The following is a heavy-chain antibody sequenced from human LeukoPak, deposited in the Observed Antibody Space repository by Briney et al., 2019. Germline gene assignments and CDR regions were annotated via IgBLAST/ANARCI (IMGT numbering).Heavy chain of an antibody. CDR1: GGSISSYY. Sequence: SETLSLTCTVSGGSISSYYWSWIRQPPGKGLEWIGYIYYSGSTNYNPPLKSRVTISVDTSKNQFSLKLSSVTAADTAVYYCARVVTAIPPLFDYWGQGTLVTVSS. J-gene: IGHJ4*02. CDR3: ARVVTAIPPLFDY. V-gene: IGHV4-59*01. D-gene: IGHD2-21*02. CDR2: IYYSGST.